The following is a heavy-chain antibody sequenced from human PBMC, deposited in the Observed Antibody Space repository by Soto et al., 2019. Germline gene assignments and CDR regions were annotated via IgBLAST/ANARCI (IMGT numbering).Heavy chain of an antibody. Sequence: SETLSLTCTVSGGSISSGGYYWSWIRQHPGKGLEWMGYIYRSGHAYYNPSLESRLTISVDTSKNQFSLRLSSVTAADTAVYYCARKKAFSSGSFYYSGMDVWGKGTTVT. V-gene: IGHV4-31*03. J-gene: IGHJ6*04. D-gene: IGHD3-3*01. CDR1: GGSISSGGYY. CDR2: IYRSGHA. CDR3: ARKKAFSSGSFYYSGMDV.